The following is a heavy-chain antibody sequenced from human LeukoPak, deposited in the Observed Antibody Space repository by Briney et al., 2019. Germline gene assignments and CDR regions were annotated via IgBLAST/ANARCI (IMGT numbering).Heavy chain of an antibody. V-gene: IGHV4-59*01. CDR3: ARGSRLIAMGY. Sequence: SETQSLTCTVSGGSISSYYWSWIRQPPGKGLEWIGYIYYSGSTNYNPSLKSRVTISVDTSKNQFSLKLSSVTAADTAVYYCARGSRLIAMGYWGQGTLVTVSS. CDR2: IYYSGST. CDR1: GGSISSYY. D-gene: IGHD3-22*01. J-gene: IGHJ4*02.